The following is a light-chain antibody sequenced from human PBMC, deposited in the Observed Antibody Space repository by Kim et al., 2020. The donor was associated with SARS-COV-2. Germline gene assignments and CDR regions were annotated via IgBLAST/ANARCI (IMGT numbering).Light chain of an antibody. V-gene: IGKV3-20*01. Sequence: PGERAPPPCRPSESLSSTSLAWDQQNPGQAPRLVMYDASNRATGIPDRFSASGSGTGFTLTISRLEPEDFAVYYCQQYGSSLTFRGGTNVEIK. J-gene: IGKJ4*01. CDR2: DAS. CDR1: ESLSSTS. CDR3: QQYGSSLT.